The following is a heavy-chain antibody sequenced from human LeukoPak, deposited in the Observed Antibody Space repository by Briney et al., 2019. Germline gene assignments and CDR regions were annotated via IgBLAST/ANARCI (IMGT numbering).Heavy chain of an antibody. J-gene: IGHJ4*02. D-gene: IGHD2-2*01. CDR1: GFTFSSYA. Sequence: TGGSLRLSCAASGFTFSSYAMSWVRQAPGKGLEWVAFIRYDGSNKYYADSVKGRFTISRDNSKNTLYLQMNSLRAEDTAVYYCARFMPYFDYWGQGTLVTVSS. V-gene: IGHV3-33*08. CDR2: IRYDGSNK. CDR3: ARFMPYFDY.